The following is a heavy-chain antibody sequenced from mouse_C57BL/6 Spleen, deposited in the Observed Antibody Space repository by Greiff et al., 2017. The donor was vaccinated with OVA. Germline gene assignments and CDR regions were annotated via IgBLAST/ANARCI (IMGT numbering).Heavy chain of an antibody. Sequence: VQLQQPGAELVKPGASVKLSCKASGYTFTSYWMQWVKQRPGQGLEWIGEIDPSDSYTNYNQKFQGKATLTVDTSSSTAYMQLSSLTSEDSAVYYCARRKTMITYFDYWGQGTTLTVSS. V-gene: IGHV1-50*01. CDR3: ARRKTMITYFDY. D-gene: IGHD2-4*01. CDR2: IDPSDSYT. CDR1: GYTFTSYW. J-gene: IGHJ2*01.